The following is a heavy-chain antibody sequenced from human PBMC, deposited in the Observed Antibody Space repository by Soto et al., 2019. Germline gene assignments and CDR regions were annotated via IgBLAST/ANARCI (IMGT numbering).Heavy chain of an antibody. D-gene: IGHD3-10*01. J-gene: IGHJ6*02. CDR3: ARGTFTYSRGFMRGRYSGLDV. CDR2: ISSNSDYI. Sequence: LVESGGGLVKPGGSLRLSCAASGFTFYNYNMNWVRQAPGKGLEWVSSISSNSDYIWYADSVEGRFTVSRDNAKNSLFLQMNGLRDEDTAVYYCARGTFTYSRGFMRGRYSGLDVWGQGTTVTVS. CDR1: GFTFYNYN. V-gene: IGHV3-21*01.